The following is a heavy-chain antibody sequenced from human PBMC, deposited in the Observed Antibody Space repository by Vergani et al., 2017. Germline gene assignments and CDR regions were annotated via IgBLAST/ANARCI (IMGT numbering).Heavy chain of an antibody. J-gene: IGHJ1*01. V-gene: IGHV4-59*01. CDR1: GGSISSYY. CDR2: IYYSGST. D-gene: IGHD1-14*01. CDR3: AGASKGVPETL. Sequence: QVQLQESGPGLVKPSETLSLTCTVSGGSISSYYWSWIRQPPGKGLEWIGYIYYSGSTNYNPSLKSRVTISVDTSKNQFSLKLSSVTAADTAVYYCAGASKGVPETLWGQGTLVTVSS.